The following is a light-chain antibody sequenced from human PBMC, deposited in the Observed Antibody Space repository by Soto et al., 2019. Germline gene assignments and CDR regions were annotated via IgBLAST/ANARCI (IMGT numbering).Light chain of an antibody. CDR3: CSYVGDTTLV. Sequence: QSALTQPRSVSGSPGQSVTISCTGTSSDVGGYDFVSWYQQHPGKAPKLIIYEDTQRPSGVSHRFSASESGNTASLTISGLQAGDEADCYCCSYVGDTTLVFGGGTQLTVL. J-gene: IGLJ2*01. V-gene: IGLV2-11*01. CDR1: SSDVGGYDF. CDR2: EDT.